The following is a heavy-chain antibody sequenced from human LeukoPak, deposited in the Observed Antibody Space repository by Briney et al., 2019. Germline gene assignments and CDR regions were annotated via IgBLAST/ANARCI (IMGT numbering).Heavy chain of an antibody. D-gene: IGHD1-7*01. CDR2: INHSGST. V-gene: IGHV4-34*01. CDR1: GGSFSGYY. Sequence: SETLSLTCAVYGGSFSGYYWGWIRQPPGKGLEWIGEINHSGSTNYNPSLKSRVTISVDTSKNQFSLKLSSVTAADTAVYYCARAWKGITGTTAYRYWGQGTLVTVSS. CDR3: ARAWKGITGTTAYRY. J-gene: IGHJ4*02.